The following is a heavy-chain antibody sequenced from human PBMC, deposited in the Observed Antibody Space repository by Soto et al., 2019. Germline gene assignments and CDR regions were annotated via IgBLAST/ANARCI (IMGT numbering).Heavy chain of an antibody. CDR1: GGSISSGGYY. D-gene: IGHD6-25*01. V-gene: IGHV4-31*03. CDR2: IYHSGGT. J-gene: IGHJ5*02. Sequence: QVQLQESGPGLVKPTQTLSLTCTVSGGSISSGGYYWSWIRQHPGKGLEWIGYIYHSGGTYYNPSLKSRVTISVETSKNQFSLKLSSVTAADTAVYYCAREAAGILNWFDPWGQGTLVTVSS. CDR3: AREAAGILNWFDP.